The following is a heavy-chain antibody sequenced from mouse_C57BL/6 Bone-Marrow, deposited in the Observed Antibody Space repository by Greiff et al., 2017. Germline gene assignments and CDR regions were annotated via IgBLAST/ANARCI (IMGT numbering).Heavy chain of an antibody. D-gene: IGHD1-1*01. J-gene: IGHJ3*01. CDR1: GYTFTDYY. CDR3: ARSDYGSRGGFAY. CDR2: INPYNGGT. Sequence: VQLQQSGPVLVKPGASVKMSCKASGYTFTDYYMNWVKQSHGKSLEWIGVINPYNGGTSYNQKFKGKATLTVDKSSSTAYMELNSLTSEDSAVYYWARSDYGSRGGFAYWGQGTLVTVSA. V-gene: IGHV1-19*01.